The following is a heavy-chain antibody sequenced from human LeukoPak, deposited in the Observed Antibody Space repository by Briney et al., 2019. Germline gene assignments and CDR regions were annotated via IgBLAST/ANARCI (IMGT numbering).Heavy chain of an antibody. Sequence: SETLSLTCAVYGGSFSGYYWSWIRQPPGKGLEWTGEINHSGSTNYNPSLKSRVTISVDTSKNQFSLKLSSVTAADTAVYYCARGPYYYGSGTIDYWGQGTLVTVSS. J-gene: IGHJ4*02. CDR3: ARGPYYYGSGTIDY. V-gene: IGHV4-34*01. CDR1: GGSFSGYY. D-gene: IGHD3-10*01. CDR2: INHSGST.